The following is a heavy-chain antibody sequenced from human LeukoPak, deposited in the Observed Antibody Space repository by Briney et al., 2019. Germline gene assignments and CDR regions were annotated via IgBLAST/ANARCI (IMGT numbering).Heavy chain of an antibody. Sequence: SQTLSLTCAISGDSVSSNSAAWNWIRESPSRGLEWLGRTYYRSKWYYDYAVAVKSRISINPDTSKNQFSLQLSSVTPEDTAVYYCARDPVGGSTIFDYWGQGTLVTVSS. CDR2: TYYRSKWYY. J-gene: IGHJ4*02. CDR3: ARDPVGGSTIFDY. D-gene: IGHD1-26*01. CDR1: GDSVSSNSAA. V-gene: IGHV6-1*01.